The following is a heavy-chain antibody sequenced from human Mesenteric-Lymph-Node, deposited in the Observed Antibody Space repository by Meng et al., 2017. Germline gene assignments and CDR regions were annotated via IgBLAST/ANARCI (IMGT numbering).Heavy chain of an antibody. CDR3: ARDRGYSYGKSFFDY. CDR2: IYYSGST. Sequence: QVQLQESDPGLVRPSETLSLTCTVSGGSVSSGSYYWSWIRQPPGKGLEWIGYIYYSGSTNYNPSLKSRVTISVDTSKNQFSLKLSSVTAADTAVYYCARDRGYSYGKSFFDYWGQGTLVTVSS. J-gene: IGHJ4*02. CDR1: GGSVSSGSYY. D-gene: IGHD5-18*01. V-gene: IGHV4-61*01.